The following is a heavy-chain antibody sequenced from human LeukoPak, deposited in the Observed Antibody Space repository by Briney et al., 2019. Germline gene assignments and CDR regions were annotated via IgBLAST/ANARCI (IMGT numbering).Heavy chain of an antibody. J-gene: IGHJ3*02. CDR3: ASNRVVGTALGSFYI. CDR2: IYYSGST. D-gene: IGHD2/OR15-2a*01. CDR1: GGSISSGDYY. V-gene: IGHV4-30-4*01. Sequence: SETLSLTCTVSGGSISSGDYYWSWIRQPPGKGLEWIGYIYYSGSTYYNPSLKSRVTISVDTSKNQFSLKLSSVTAADTAVYYCASNRVVGTALGSFYIWGQGTMVTVSS.